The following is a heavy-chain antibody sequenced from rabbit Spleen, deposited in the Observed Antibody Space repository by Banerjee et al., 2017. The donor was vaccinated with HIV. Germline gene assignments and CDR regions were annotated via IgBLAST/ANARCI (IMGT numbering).Heavy chain of an antibody. CDR2: MYNGDGST. V-gene: IGHV1S40*01. CDR3: ARGGSDVIFAFNL. Sequence: QSLEESGGGLVQPGASPTLTCTASGFSFNYSYMCWVRQAPGKGLEWIACMYNGDGSTYYASWAKGRFTISKTSSTTVTLQMTSLTAADTATYFCARGGSDVIFAFNLWGQGTLVTVS. CDR1: GFSFNYSY. D-gene: IGHD4-2*01. J-gene: IGHJ4*01.